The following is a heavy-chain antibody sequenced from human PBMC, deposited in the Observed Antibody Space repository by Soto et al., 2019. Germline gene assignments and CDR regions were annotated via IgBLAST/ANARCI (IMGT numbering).Heavy chain of an antibody. V-gene: IGHV6-1*01. CDR2: TYYRSKWYN. CDR3: ARAGSSTTSILSYYYYYGMDV. J-gene: IGHJ6*02. Sequence: PSQTLSLTCAISGDSVSSNSAAWNWIRQSPSRGLEWLGRTYYRSKWYNDYAVSVKSRITINPDTSKNQFSLQLNSVTPEDTAVYYCARAGSSTTSILSYYYYYGMDVWGQGTTVTVS. D-gene: IGHD2-2*01. CDR1: GDSVSSNSAA.